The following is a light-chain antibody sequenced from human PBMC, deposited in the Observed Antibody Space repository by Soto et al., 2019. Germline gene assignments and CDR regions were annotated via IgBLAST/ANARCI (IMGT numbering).Light chain of an antibody. Sequence: EIVLTQSPGTLSLSPGERATLSCRASQSVSSSYLAWYQQKPGQAPKLLIDGASSRSSGIPERCSGSGSGTDFTLTISSLQSEDFAVYYCQQYGSSPYTFGQGTKLEIK. J-gene: IGKJ2*01. V-gene: IGKV3-20*01. CDR2: GAS. CDR3: QQYGSSPYT. CDR1: QSVSSSY.